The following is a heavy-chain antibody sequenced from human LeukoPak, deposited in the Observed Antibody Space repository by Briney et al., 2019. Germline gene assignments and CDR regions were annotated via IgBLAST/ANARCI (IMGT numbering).Heavy chain of an antibody. CDR1: GFTFSIYW. CDR3: ARGYYYGSGIFDY. D-gene: IGHD3-10*01. V-gene: IGHV3-7*01. CDR2: IKHDGSKK. J-gene: IGHJ4*02. Sequence: TGGSLRLSCAASGFTFSIYWMSWVRQAPGKGLEWVTQIKHDGSKKYFVVSVKGRFTISRDNAKTSLYLQMNSLRAEDTAVYYCARGYYYGSGIFDYWGQGTLVTVSS.